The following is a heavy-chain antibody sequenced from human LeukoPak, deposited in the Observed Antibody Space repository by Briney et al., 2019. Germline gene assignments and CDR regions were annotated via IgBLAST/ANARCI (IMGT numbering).Heavy chain of an antibody. V-gene: IGHV3-21*01. CDR1: GFSFSAYS. D-gene: IGHD6-13*01. CDR2: ISSSSSYI. J-gene: IGHJ4*02. CDR3: ARIRGVADNDY. Sequence: GGSLRLSCAASGFSFSAYSMHWVRQAPGKGLEWVSFISSSSSYIYYADSVKGRFTISRDNAKNSLYLQMNSLRAEDTAVYYCARIRGVADNDYWGQGTLVTVSS.